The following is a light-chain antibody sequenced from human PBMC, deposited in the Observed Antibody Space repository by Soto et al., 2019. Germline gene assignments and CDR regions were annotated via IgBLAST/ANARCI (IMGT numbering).Light chain of an antibody. Sequence: SYELTQPPSVSVAPGQTPGITVGGKKFGSKSVQWYQQKPGQAPVLVVYDDSDRPSGIPERFSGSNSGNTATLTISRVEGGDEADYYCQVWDSSSDHPYVFGTGTKVTVL. V-gene: IGLV3-21*02. CDR3: QVWDSSSDHPYV. CDR1: KFGSKS. CDR2: DDS. J-gene: IGLJ1*01.